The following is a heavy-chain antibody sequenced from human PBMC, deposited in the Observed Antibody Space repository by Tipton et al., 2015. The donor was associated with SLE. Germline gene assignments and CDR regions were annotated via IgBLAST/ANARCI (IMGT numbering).Heavy chain of an antibody. J-gene: IGHJ4*02. Sequence: TLSLTCAVYGGSFSGYYWSWIRQPPGKGLEWIGEINHSGSTNYNPSLKSRVTISIDTSKNQFSLKVSSVTAADTAVYYCARVEDYYDSSGYDYWGQGTLVTVSS. CDR3: ARVEDYYDSSGYDY. D-gene: IGHD3-22*01. CDR2: INHSGST. CDR1: GGSFSGYY. V-gene: IGHV4-34*01.